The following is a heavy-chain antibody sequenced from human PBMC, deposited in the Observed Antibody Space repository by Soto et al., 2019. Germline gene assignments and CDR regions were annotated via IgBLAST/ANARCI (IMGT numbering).Heavy chain of an antibody. V-gene: IGHV4-31*03. CDR2: IYYSGIT. CDR3: ARSIDY. CDR1: GCSLSGGGFY. Sequence: TLSLTCTFSGCSLSGGGFYWSWIRQHPGKGLEWIGYIYYSGITYYNPSLKSRVTISVDTSKNQFSLKLSSVTAADTAVYYCARSIDYWVQGTLVTVSS. J-gene: IGHJ4*02.